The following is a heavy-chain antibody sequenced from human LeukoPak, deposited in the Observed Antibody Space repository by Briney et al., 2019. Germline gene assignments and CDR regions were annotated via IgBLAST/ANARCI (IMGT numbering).Heavy chain of an antibody. Sequence: SETLSLTCAVYGGSFSGYYWSWIRQPPGKGLEWIGEINHSGSTNYSPSLKSRVTISVDTSKNQFSLKLSSVTAADTAVYYCARGIVVVTYFDYWGQGTLVTVSS. CDR3: ARGIVVVTYFDY. CDR2: INHSGST. CDR1: GGSFSGYY. V-gene: IGHV4-34*01. D-gene: IGHD3-22*01. J-gene: IGHJ4*02.